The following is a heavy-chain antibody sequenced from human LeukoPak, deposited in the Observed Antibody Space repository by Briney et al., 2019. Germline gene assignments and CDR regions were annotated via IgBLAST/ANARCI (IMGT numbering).Heavy chain of an antibody. D-gene: IGHD5-18*01. CDR2: MNPNSGNT. CDR1: GYTFTSYD. Sequence: ASVKVSCEASGYTFTSYDINWVRQAAGQGLEWMGWMNPNSGNTGYAQKFQGRVTMTRSTSIRTAYMELGSLTSEDTAVYYCARDAQYSYGTGYWGQGTLVTVSS. CDR3: ARDAQYSYGTGY. J-gene: IGHJ4*02. V-gene: IGHV1-8*01.